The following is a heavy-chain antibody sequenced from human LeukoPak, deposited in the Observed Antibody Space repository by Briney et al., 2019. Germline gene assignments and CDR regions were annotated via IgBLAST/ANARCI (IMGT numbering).Heavy chain of an antibody. CDR2: IIPILGIA. CDR1: GGTFSSYA. CDR3: ARDRNPDCTNGVCYTGAFDI. Sequence: SVKVSCKASGGTFSSYAISWVRQAPGQGLEWMGRIIPILGIANYAQKFQGRVTITADKSTSTAYMELSSLRSEDTAVYYCARDRNPDCTNGVCYTGAFDIWGQGTMVTVSS. D-gene: IGHD2-8*01. V-gene: IGHV1-69*04. J-gene: IGHJ3*02.